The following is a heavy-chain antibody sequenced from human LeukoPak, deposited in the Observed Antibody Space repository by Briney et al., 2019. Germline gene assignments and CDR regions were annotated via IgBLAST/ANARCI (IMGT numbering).Heavy chain of an antibody. CDR1: GFTFSSYA. J-gene: IGHJ3*02. D-gene: IGHD2-2*02. V-gene: IGHV3-30*04. CDR3: ARDRIVVVPAAIFGDAFDI. Sequence: GRSLRLSCAASGFTFSSYAMHWVRQAPGKGLEWVAVISYDGSNKYYADSVKGRFTISRDNSKNTLYLQMNSLRAEDTAVYYCARDRIVVVPAAIFGDAFDIWGQGTMVTVSS. CDR2: ISYDGSNK.